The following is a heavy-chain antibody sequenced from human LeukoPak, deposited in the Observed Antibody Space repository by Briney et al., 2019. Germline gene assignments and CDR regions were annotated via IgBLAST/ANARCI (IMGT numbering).Heavy chain of an antibody. Sequence: SVKVSXKASGGTFSRYSISWMRQAPGQGLEWIGWIVVGSGNTNYAQKFQERVTITRDMSTSTAYMELSSLRSEDTAVYYCAAVSYYDSSGYYNWGQGTLVTVSS. CDR2: IVVGSGNT. CDR1: GGTFSRYS. D-gene: IGHD3-22*01. CDR3: AAVSYYDSSGYYN. V-gene: IGHV1-58*02. J-gene: IGHJ4*02.